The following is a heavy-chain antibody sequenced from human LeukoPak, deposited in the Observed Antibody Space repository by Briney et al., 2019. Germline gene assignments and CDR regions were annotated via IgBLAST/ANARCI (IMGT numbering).Heavy chain of an antibody. CDR2: INHSGST. V-gene: IGHV4-34*01. Sequence: SETLSLTCAVYGGSFSGYYWSWIRQPPGKGLEWIGEINHSGSTSYNPSLKSRVTISVDTSKNQFSLKLSSVTAADTAVYYCARARYYDSSGYPVDAFDIWGQGTMVTVSS. J-gene: IGHJ3*02. CDR1: GGSFSGYY. D-gene: IGHD3-22*01. CDR3: ARARYYDSSGYPVDAFDI.